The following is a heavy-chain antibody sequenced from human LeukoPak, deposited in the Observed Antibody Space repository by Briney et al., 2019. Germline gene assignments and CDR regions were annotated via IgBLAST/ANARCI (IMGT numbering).Heavy chain of an antibody. CDR1: AFTVSSNS. CDR3: AELGIPMIGGV. Sequence: GGSLRLSCTVSAFTVSSNSMSWVRQATGKGLEGVSYISSSGSTIYYAGSVKGRFTISRDNAKSALYLKMNSLRAEDTAVYYCAELGIPMIGGVWGKGTTVTMSS. CDR2: ISSSGSTI. D-gene: IGHD3-10*02. J-gene: IGHJ6*04. V-gene: IGHV3-48*04.